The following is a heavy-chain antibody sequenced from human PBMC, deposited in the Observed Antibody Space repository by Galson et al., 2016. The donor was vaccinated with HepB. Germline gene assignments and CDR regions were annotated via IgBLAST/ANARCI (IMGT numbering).Heavy chain of an antibody. J-gene: IGHJ6*04. D-gene: IGHD2-2*01. CDR2: ISSSSSYI. CDR1: GFTFSYYS. Sequence: SLRLSCAASGFTFSYYSMNWVRQAPGKGLEWVSFISSSSSYIYYADSVKGRFTISRDNAKNSLYLQMNSLRAEDTAVYYCARVLPAADSYYYYGMDVWGEGTTVTVSS. CDR3: ARVLPAADSYYYYGMDV. V-gene: IGHV3-21*01.